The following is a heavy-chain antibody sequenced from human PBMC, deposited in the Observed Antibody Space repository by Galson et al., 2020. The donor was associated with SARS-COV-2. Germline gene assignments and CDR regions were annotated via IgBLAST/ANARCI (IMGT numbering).Heavy chain of an antibody. J-gene: IGHJ6*03. CDR3: AKDMGPYYYYYMDV. CDR1: GFTFDDYA. CDR2: ISWNSGSI. Sequence: SCAASGFTFDDYAMHWVRQAPGKGLEWVSGISWNSGSIGYADSVKGRFTISRDNAKNSLYLQMNSLRAEDTALYYCAKDMGPYYYYYMDVWGKGTTVTVSS. V-gene: IGHV3-9*01.